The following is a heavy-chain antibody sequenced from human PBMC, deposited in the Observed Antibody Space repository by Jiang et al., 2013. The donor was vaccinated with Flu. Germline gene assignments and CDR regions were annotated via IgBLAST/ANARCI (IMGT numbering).Heavy chain of an antibody. V-gene: IGHV4-34*01. CDR2: IIHSGST. D-gene: IGHD2-21*02. CDR1: GGSLSGYY. CDR3: ARGRLGADYY. Sequence: GLVKPSETPSLTCVVYGGSLSGYYWSWIRQPPGKGLEWVGDIIHSGSTNYNPSLKSRVTISVDTSKNQFALKLGSVTAADTAVYYCARGRLGADYYWGQGTLVTVSS. J-gene: IGHJ4*02.